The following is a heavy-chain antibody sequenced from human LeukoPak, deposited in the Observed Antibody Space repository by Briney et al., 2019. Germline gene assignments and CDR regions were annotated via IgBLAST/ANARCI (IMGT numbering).Heavy chain of an antibody. CDR2: INPNSGGT. J-gene: IGHJ4*02. D-gene: IGHD1-14*01. CDR1: GYTFTGYY. Sequence: GASVKVSCKASGYTFTGYYIHWVRQAPGQGLEWMGWINPNSGGTNYAQKFQGRVTMTRDTSISTAYMELSRLRSDDTAVYYCVRVRSYIDYWGQGTLVTVSS. V-gene: IGHV1-2*02. CDR3: VRVRSYIDY.